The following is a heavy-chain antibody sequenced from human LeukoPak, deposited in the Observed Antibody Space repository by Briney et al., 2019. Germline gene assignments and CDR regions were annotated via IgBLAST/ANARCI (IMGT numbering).Heavy chain of an antibody. CDR1: GYTFTSYD. J-gene: IGHJ4*02. Sequence: ASVEVSCKASGYTFTSYDINWVRQATGQGLEWMGWMNPNSDNTGYAQKFQGRVTMARNTSINTAYMELSSLRSEDTAVYYCARVYCSGGSCYGIDFWGQGTLVTVSS. CDR3: ARVYCSGGSCYGIDF. D-gene: IGHD2-15*01. V-gene: IGHV1-8*01. CDR2: MNPNSDNT.